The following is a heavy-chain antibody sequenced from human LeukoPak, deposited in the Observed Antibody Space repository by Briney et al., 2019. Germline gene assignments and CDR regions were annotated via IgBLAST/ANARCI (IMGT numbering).Heavy chain of an antibody. CDR1: GFTFSSYG. V-gene: IGHV3-30*02. Sequence: GGSLRLSCAASGFTFSSYGIHWVRQSPDKGLEWVAFIRYEGSEKFYADSVKGRFTISRDNSKNTLYLQMNSLRAEDTAVYYCAIGYFDYWGQGTLVTVSS. J-gene: IGHJ4*02. CDR2: IRYEGSEK. CDR3: AIGYFDY.